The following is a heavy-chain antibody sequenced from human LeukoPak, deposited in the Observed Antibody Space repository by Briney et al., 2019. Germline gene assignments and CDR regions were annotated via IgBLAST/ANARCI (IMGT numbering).Heavy chain of an antibody. J-gene: IGHJ4*02. CDR1: GFTFSSYG. V-gene: IGHV3-30*02. Sequence: GGSLRLSCAASGFTFSSYGMHWVRQAPGKGLEWVAFIRYDGSNKYYADSVKGRFTISRDNSKNTLYLQMNSLRAEDTAVYYCAKGGVPAAMRAYYYFDYWGQGTLVTVSS. CDR3: AKGGVPAAMRAYYYFDY. D-gene: IGHD2-2*01. CDR2: IRYDGSNK.